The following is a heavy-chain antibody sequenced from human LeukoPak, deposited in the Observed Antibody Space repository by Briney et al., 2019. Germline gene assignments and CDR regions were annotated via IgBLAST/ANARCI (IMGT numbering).Heavy chain of an antibody. CDR1: GFTFSSYG. Sequence: SGGSLRLSCAASGFTFSSYGMHWVRQAPGKGLEWVAVILYDGSNKYYADSVKGRFTISRDNSKNTLYLQMNSLRAEDTAVYYCAKDRSAFLSYPYHDSSGYDYWGQGTLVTVSS. J-gene: IGHJ4*02. V-gene: IGHV3-30*18. D-gene: IGHD3-22*01. CDR2: ILYDGSNK. CDR3: AKDRSAFLSYPYHDSSGYDY.